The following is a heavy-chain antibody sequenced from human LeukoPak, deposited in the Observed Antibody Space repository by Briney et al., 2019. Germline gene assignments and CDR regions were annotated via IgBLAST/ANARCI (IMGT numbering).Heavy chain of an antibody. CDR2: IYYSGST. D-gene: IGHD1-1*01. J-gene: IGHJ6*03. V-gene: IGHV4-31*03. CDR1: GGSISSGGYY. Sequence: SETLSLTCTVSGGSISSGGYYWSWIRQHPGKGLEWIGYIYYSGSTYYNPSLKSRVTISVDTSKNQFSLKLSSVTAADTAVYYCASGIVRAYSYYMDIWGKGTTVIVSS. CDR3: ASGIVRAYSYYMDI.